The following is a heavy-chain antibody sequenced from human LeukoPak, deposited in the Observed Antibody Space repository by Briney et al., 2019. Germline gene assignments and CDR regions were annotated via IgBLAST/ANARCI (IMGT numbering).Heavy chain of an antibody. CDR1: GYTFTSYD. J-gene: IGHJ6*02. CDR3: ARTVKDYDFWSGYYTNYYYYGMDV. Sequence: ASVKVSCKASGYTFTSYDINWVRQATGQGLEWMGWMNPNSGNTGYAQKFQGGVTMTRNTSISTAYMELSSLRSEDTAVYYCARTVKDYDFWSGYYTNYYYYGMDVWGQGTTVTVSS. V-gene: IGHV1-8*01. CDR2: MNPNSGNT. D-gene: IGHD3-3*01.